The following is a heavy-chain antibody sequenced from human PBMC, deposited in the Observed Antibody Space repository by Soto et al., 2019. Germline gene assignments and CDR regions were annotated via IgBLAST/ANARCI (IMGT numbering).Heavy chain of an antibody. D-gene: IGHD2-2*01. CDR1: GFTFSSYG. J-gene: IGHJ5*02. V-gene: IGHV3-33*01. CDR3: ARDRLVEVPAAIPWFDP. CDR2: IWYDGSNK. Sequence: QVQLVESGGGVVEPGRSLRLSCAASGFTFSSYGMHWVRQAPGKGLEWVAVIWYDGSNKYYADSVKGGFNISRDNSKKTLYRQMNSLRAEDTGVYYCARDRLVEVPAAIPWFDPWGPGTLVTVSS.